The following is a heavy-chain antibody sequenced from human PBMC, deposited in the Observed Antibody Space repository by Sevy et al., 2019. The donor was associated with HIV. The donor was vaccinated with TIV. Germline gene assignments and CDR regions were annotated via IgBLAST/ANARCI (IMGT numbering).Heavy chain of an antibody. V-gene: IGHV3-23*01. Sequence: GGSLRLSCAASGFTFSSQAMSWVRQSPGKGQKWVSIISASGDHTYYADSVKGRFTISRDNSKNTLYLQMNGLRAEDTAVYICAIEGTHRRRDYGGRGTLVTVSS. CDR3: AIEGTHRRRDY. CDR1: GFTFSSQA. J-gene: IGHJ4*02. CDR2: ISASGDHT.